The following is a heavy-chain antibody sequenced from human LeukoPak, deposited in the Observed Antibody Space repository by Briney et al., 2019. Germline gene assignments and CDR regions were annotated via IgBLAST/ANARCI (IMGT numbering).Heavy chain of an antibody. CDR1: GYSFTSYW. J-gene: IGHJ4*02. CDR3: ARLVLRYFDWFIDY. Sequence: GESLKISCKGSGYSFTSYWSGWVRQMPGKGLEWMGIIYLGDSDTRYSPSFQGQVTISADKSISTAYLQWSSLKASDTAMYYCARLVLRYFDWFIDYWGQGTLVTVSS. CDR2: IYLGDSDT. D-gene: IGHD3-9*01. V-gene: IGHV5-51*01.